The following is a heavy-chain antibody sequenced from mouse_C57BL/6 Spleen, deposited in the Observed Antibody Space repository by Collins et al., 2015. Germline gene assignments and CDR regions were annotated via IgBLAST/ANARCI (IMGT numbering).Heavy chain of an antibody. V-gene: IGHV1-80*01. Sequence: QVQLQQSGTELVKPGASVKISCKASGYAFSNYWLNWVKERPGKGLEWIGQIYPGDGDANYNGKFKGKASLTSDKSSSTAYMQLSSLTSEDSAVYFCARDNSGAEYFDYWGQGTTLTVSS. CDR1: GYAFSNYW. J-gene: IGHJ2*01. CDR2: IYPGDGDA. D-gene: IGHD3-2*02. CDR3: ARDNSGAEYFDY.